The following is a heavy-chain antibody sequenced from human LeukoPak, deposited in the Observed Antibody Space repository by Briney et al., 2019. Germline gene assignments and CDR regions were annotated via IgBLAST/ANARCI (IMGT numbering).Heavy chain of an antibody. D-gene: IGHD3-3*01. CDR2: INHSGST. V-gene: IGHV4-34*01. CDR1: GGSFSGYY. CDR3: ARLQSDYDFWSGYYTDRLLDAFDI. Sequence: KASETLSLTCAVYGGSFSGYYWSWIRQPPGKGLEWIGEINHSGSTNYNPSLKSRVTISVDTSKNQFSLKLSSVTAADTAVYYCARLQSDYDFWSGYYTDRLLDAFDIWGQGTMVTVSS. J-gene: IGHJ3*02.